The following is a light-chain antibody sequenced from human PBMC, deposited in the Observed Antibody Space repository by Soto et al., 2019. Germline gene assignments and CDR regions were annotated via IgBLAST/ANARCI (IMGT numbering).Light chain of an antibody. Sequence: DVQMTQSPSTLSASVGDRVTITCQASQDISNYLNWYQQKPGKAPKLLIYDASNLETGVPSRFSGSGSGTDFTFTISSLQPEDIATYYCQQYDNLPPITSGQRRRLEVK. CDR1: QDISNY. V-gene: IGKV1-33*01. J-gene: IGKJ5*01. CDR2: DAS. CDR3: QQYDNLPPIT.